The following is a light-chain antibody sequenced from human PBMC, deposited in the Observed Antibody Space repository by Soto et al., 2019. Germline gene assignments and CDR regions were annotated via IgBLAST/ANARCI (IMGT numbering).Light chain of an antibody. J-gene: IGKJ1*01. Sequence: DIQITQSPSTLSGSVGDRGTIACRASQTIRSWLAWYQQKPGKAPKLLVYKASTLKSGVPSRFSGSGSGTEFTLTISSMQPDDFANYYCQHYNSYSEAFRQGTKV. CDR3: QHYNSYSEA. CDR1: QTIRSW. CDR2: KAS. V-gene: IGKV1-5*03.